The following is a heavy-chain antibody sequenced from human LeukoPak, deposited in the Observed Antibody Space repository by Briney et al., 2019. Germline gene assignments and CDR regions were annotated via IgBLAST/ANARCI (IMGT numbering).Heavy chain of an antibody. CDR2: ISAYNGNT. CDR3: ARATYYDFWSGYYLWGTPLKEDYYYMDV. Sequence: ASVKVSCKASGYTFTSYGISWVRQAPGQGLEWMGWISAYNGNTNYAQKLQGRVTMTTDTSTSTAYMELRSLRSDDTAMYYCARATYYDFWSGYYLWGTPLKEDYYYMDVWGKGTTVTVSS. J-gene: IGHJ6*03. D-gene: IGHD3-3*01. V-gene: IGHV1-18*01. CDR1: GYTFTSYG.